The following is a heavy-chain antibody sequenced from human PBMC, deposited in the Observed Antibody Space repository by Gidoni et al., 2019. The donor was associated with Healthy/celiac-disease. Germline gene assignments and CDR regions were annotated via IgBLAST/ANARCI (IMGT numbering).Heavy chain of an antibody. D-gene: IGHD1-26*01. CDR2: ISSSSSYI. Sequence: EVQLVESGGGLVQPGGSLRLSCAASGFTFSRYSMNWVRQAQGKGLEWVSSISSSSSYIYYADSVKGRFTISRDNAKNSLYLQMNSLRAEDTAVYYCARDLVGATTIWYFDLWGRGTLVTVSS. J-gene: IGHJ2*01. V-gene: IGHV3-21*01. CDR1: GFTFSRYS. CDR3: ARDLVGATTIWYFDL.